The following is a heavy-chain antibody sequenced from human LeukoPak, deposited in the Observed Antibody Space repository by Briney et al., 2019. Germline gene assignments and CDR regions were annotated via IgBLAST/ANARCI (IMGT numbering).Heavy chain of an antibody. CDR3: AKDGDGWYFGFDY. CDR2: IRYDGSNK. Sequence: PGGSLRLSCAASGFTFSSYGMNWVRQAPGKGLEWVAFIRYDGSNKYYADSVKGRFTISRDNSKNTLYLQMNSLRAEDTAVYYCAKDGDGWYFGFDYWGQGTLVTVSS. CDR1: GFTFSSYG. V-gene: IGHV3-30*02. J-gene: IGHJ4*02. D-gene: IGHD6-19*01.